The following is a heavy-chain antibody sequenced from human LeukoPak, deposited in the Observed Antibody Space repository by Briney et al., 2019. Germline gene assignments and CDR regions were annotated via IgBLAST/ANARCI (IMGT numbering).Heavy chain of an antibody. J-gene: IGHJ5*02. CDR2: INAGNGNT. CDR3: ARDGSSGWSWFDP. D-gene: IGHD6-19*01. V-gene: IGHV1-3*01. CDR1: GYTFTSYA. Sequence: GASVKVSCKASGYTFTSYAMHWVRQAPGQRLEWMGWINAGNGNTKYSQKFQGRVTITRDTSASTAYMELSSLRSEDTSVYYCARDGSSGWSWFDPWSQGTLVTVSS.